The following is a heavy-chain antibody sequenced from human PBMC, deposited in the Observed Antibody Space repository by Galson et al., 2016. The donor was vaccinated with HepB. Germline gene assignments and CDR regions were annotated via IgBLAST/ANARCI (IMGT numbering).Heavy chain of an antibody. D-gene: IGHD1-26*01. CDR3: GRGSYGSWGSVWY. Sequence: SLRLSCAASGFTFSNYWMHWVRQAPGKGLVWVSRINSDGRSISYGDSVKGRFTISRDNAKNTLYMQMNSLRAEDTAVYYCGRGSYGSWGSVWYWGQGTLVTVSS. CDR1: GFTFSNYW. CDR2: INSDGRSI. J-gene: IGHJ4*02. V-gene: IGHV3-74*01.